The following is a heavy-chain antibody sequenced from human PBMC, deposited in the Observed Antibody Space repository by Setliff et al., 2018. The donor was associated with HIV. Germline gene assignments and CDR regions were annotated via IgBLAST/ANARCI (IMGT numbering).Heavy chain of an antibody. D-gene: IGHD1-26*01. J-gene: IGHJ4*02. Sequence: PGESLKISCQASGYSFTNYWIGWVRQMPGKGLEWIGVIHPGDFVTRYGPSFQGQVFISAGRSITTAYLQWDSLKASDTAMYYCTRRRRAPGIEDLEAYWGQGTLVTVSS. CDR2: IHPGDFVT. V-gene: IGHV5-51*01. CDR1: GYSFTNYW. CDR3: TRRRRAPGIEDLEAY.